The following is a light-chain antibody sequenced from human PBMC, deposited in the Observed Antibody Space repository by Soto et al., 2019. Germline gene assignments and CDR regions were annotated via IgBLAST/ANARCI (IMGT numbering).Light chain of an antibody. V-gene: IGKV3-15*01. Sequence: EIVMTHSPATLSVSPGERATLSCRASQSVSSNLAWYQQKAGQAPRLLIYGASTRATGVPARFSGSGSGTEFTLTISSLQSEDFGVYYCQHYNNWPPYTFGQ. CDR2: GAS. CDR1: QSVSSN. J-gene: IGKJ2*01. CDR3: QHYNNWPPYT.